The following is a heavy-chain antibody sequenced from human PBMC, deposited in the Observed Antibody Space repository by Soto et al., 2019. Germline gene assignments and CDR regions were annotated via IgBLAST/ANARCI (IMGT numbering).Heavy chain of an antibody. CDR1: GFTFGNYK. D-gene: IGHD2-15*01. Sequence: GGSLRLSCAASGFTFGNYKMNWVRQAPGNGLGWISAISSGDSYIYYADSVKGRCTISRDDAKNSLYLQMSSLSVEDTAVYSCVRGSSHRAVWGEGTTVT. J-gene: IGHJ6*03. V-gene: IGHV3-21*01. CDR2: ISSGDSYI. CDR3: VRGSSHRAV.